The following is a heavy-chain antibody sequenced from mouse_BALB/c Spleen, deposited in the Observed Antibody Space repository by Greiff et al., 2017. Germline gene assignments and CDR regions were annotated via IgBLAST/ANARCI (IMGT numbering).Heavy chain of an antibody. CDR3: ARHYYGYRGFDY. V-gene: IGHV2-9*02. CDR1: GFSLTSYG. CDR2: IWAGGST. D-gene: IGHD1-2*01. J-gene: IGHJ2*01. Sequence: QVHVKQSGPGLVAPSQSLSITCTVSGFSLTSYGVHWVRQPPGKGLEWLGVIWAGGSTNYNSALMSRLSISKDNSKSQVFLKMNSLQTDDTAMYYCARHYYGYRGFDYWGQGTTLTVSS.